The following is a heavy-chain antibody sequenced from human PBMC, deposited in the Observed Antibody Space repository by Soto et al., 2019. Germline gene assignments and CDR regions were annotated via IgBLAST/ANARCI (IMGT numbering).Heavy chain of an antibody. CDR2: IYYSGST. Sequence: SETLSLTCTVSGGSISSSSYYWGWIRQPPGKGLEWIGSIYYSGSTYYNPSLKSRVTISVDTSKNQFSLKLSSVTTADTAVYYCARRSAVAGTGNWFDPWGQGTLVTVSS. CDR3: ARRSAVAGTGNWFDP. CDR1: GGSISSSSYY. J-gene: IGHJ5*02. D-gene: IGHD6-19*01. V-gene: IGHV4-39*07.